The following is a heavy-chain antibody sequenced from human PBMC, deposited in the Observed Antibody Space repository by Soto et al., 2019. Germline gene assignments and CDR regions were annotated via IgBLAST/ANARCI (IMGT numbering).Heavy chain of an antibody. CDR1: GGSISSYY. J-gene: IGHJ6*02. CDR3: ARAVILTATYYYHYGMEV. Sequence: PSETLSLTCTVSGGSISSYYWSWIWQPPGKGLEWIGYIYYSGSTNYNPSLKSRVTISVDTSKNQFSLKLSSVTAADTAVYYCARAVILTATYYYHYGMEVWGQGTTVNVSS. D-gene: IGHD3-9*01. CDR2: IYYSGST. V-gene: IGHV4-59*01.